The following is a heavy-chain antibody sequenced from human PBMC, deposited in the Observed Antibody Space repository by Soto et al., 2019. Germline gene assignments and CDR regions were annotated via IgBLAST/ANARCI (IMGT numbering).Heavy chain of an antibody. Sequence: SETLSLTCTVSGGSISSGGYYWSWIRQHPGKGLEWIGYIYYSGSTYYNPSLKSRVTISVDTSKNQFSLKLSSVTAADTAVYYCARGGSGGFWSGYDTRNWFDPWGQGTLVTVSS. CDR2: IYYSGST. CDR1: GGSISSGGYY. D-gene: IGHD3-3*01. V-gene: IGHV4-31*03. CDR3: ARGGSGGFWSGYDTRNWFDP. J-gene: IGHJ5*02.